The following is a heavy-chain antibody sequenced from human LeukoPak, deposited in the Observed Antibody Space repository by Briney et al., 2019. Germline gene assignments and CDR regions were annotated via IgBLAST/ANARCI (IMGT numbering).Heavy chain of an antibody. V-gene: IGHV3-66*01. CDR2: IYSGGDT. CDR1: GFTVSSNY. J-gene: IGHJ4*02. D-gene: IGHD6-19*01. CDR3: AKERSLEIAVAGTIFDH. Sequence: GGSLRLSCAASGFTVSSNYMGWVRQAPGKGLEWVSVIYSGGDTYYADSVKGRFTISRDNSKNMIYLEMSSLKAEDTAVYYCAKERSLEIAVAGTIFDHWGQGTLVTVSS.